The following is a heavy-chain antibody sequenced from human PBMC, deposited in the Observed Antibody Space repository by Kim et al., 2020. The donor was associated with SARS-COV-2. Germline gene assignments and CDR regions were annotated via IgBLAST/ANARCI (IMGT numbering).Heavy chain of an antibody. CDR1: GFTFRNYW. D-gene: IGHD4-4*01. CDR3: ARVRGAVSTRLYFFDF. J-gene: IGHJ4*02. CDR2: IKHDGSET. V-gene: IGHV3-7*01. Sequence: GGSLRLSCVASGFTFRNYWMTWVRQAPGKGLEWVANIKHDGSETDYVDSVKGRFTISRDNAKSSVFLQMNSLGAEDTAVYYCARVRGAVSTRLYFFDFWGQGTLVTVSS.